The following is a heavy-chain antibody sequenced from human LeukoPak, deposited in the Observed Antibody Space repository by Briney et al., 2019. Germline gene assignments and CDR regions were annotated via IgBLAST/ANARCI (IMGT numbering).Heavy chain of an antibody. CDR3: ARDRRILWFGELSYGMDV. CDR1: GFTFSGYA. V-gene: IGHV3-30-3*01. J-gene: IGHJ6*02. Sequence: GGSLRLSCAASGFTFSGYAMHWVRQAPGKGLEWVAVISYDGSNKYYADSVKGRFTISRDNSKNTLYLQMNSLRAEDTAVYYCARDRRILWFGELSYGMDVWGQGTTVTVS. D-gene: IGHD3-10*01. CDR2: ISYDGSNK.